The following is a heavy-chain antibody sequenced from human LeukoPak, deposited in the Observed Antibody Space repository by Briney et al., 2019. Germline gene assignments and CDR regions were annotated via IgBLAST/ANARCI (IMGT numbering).Heavy chain of an antibody. Sequence: ASVKVSCKASGYTFTSYCISWVRQAPGQGLEWMGWISAYNGNTNYAQKLQGRVTMTTDTSTSTAYMELRSLRSDDTAVYYCARGPYDILTGYYRGYFDYWGQGTLVTVSS. D-gene: IGHD3-9*01. CDR3: ARGPYDILTGYYRGYFDY. CDR1: GYTFTSYC. V-gene: IGHV1-18*01. J-gene: IGHJ4*02. CDR2: ISAYNGNT.